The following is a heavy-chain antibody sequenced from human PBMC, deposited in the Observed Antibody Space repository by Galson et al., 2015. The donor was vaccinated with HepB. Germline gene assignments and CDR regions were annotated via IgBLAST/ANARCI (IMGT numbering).Heavy chain of an antibody. CDR2: IKEDESEK. D-gene: IGHD6-13*01. J-gene: IGHJ4*02. CDR1: GFTFSNYW. V-gene: IGHV3-7*03. Sequence: SLRLSCAASGFTFSNYWMSWVRQAPGKGLEWVANIKEDESEKYYVDSVKGRFTISRDNAKNSLYLQLNSLRAEDTAVYFCARFAGGGYSTSWYRSGFDYWGQGTLVIVSS. CDR3: ARFAGGGYSTSWYRSGFDY.